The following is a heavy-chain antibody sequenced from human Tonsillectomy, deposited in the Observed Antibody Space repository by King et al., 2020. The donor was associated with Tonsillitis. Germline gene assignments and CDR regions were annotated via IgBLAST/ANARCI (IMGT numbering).Heavy chain of an antibody. Sequence: VQLVESGGGVVQPGRSLRLSCAASGFTFSTYGMHWVRQAPGKGLEWVAVISYDGGNKYYADSVKGRSTISRDNSKNTLYLQMNSLRAEDTAVYYCAKTRGFGELYPFDYWGQGTLVTVSS. CDR1: GFTFSTYG. J-gene: IGHJ4*02. CDR3: AKTRGFGELYPFDY. D-gene: IGHD3-10*01. CDR2: ISYDGGNK. V-gene: IGHV3-30*18.